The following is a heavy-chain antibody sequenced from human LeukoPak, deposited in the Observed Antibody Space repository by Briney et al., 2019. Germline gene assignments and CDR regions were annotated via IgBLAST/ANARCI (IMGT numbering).Heavy chain of an antibody. CDR2: IYNSGST. J-gene: IGHJ4*02. Sequence: SETLSLTCTVSGGSISSYYWSWIRQPAGKGLEWIGHIYNSGSTNYNPSLKGRVTMSVATSKIQFSLHLSSVTAADTAVHYCARSAFLVTAPGLYYFDYWGQGTLVAVSS. CDR3: ARSAFLVTAPGLYYFDY. CDR1: GGSISSYY. D-gene: IGHD6-13*01. V-gene: IGHV4-4*07.